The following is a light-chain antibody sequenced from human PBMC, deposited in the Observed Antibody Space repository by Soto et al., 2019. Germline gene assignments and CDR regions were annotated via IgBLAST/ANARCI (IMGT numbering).Light chain of an antibody. CDR1: QSVSSNY. Sequence: EIVLTQSPGTLSLSPGERATLSCRASQSVSSNYLAWYQQKPGQAPRPLIYGASSRATGIPDRFSGSGAGTDFTLTISRLEPEDFAVYYCHQYGSTPLTFGQGTKVEIK. J-gene: IGKJ1*01. V-gene: IGKV3-20*01. CDR3: HQYGSTPLT. CDR2: GAS.